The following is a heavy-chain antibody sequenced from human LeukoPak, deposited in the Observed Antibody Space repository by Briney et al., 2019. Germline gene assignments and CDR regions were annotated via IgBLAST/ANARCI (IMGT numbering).Heavy chain of an antibody. Sequence: SETLSLTCAVYGGSFSGYYWSWIRQPPGKGLEWIGEINHSGSTNYNPSLKSRVTISADTSKNQFSLKLSSVTAADTAVYYCARGGYYYDSRSGWFDPWGQGTLVTVSS. J-gene: IGHJ5*02. D-gene: IGHD3-22*01. CDR3: ARGGYYYDSRSGWFDP. V-gene: IGHV4-34*01. CDR2: INHSGST. CDR1: GGSFSGYY.